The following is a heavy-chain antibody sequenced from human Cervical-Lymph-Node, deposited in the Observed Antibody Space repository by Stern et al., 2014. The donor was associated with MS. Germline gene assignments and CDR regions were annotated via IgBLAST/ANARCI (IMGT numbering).Heavy chain of an antibody. CDR1: GYTFTDYW. D-gene: IGHD1-26*01. J-gene: IGHJ4*02. Sequence: VQLVQSGAEVRKPGESLKISCKGSGYTFTDYWIAWVRHLPEKGLEWMGVMHPGDSDTRYSPSFQGQVTISADKSINTVFLQWRSLKSSDTALYFCARGREYAYTTLDFWGQGTPVIVSS. V-gene: IGHV5-51*01. CDR2: MHPGDSDT. CDR3: ARGREYAYTTLDF.